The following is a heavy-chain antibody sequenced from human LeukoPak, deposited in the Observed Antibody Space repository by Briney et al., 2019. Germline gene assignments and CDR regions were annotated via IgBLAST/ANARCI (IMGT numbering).Heavy chain of an antibody. V-gene: IGHV1-69*06. CDR1: GFTFSSYA. J-gene: IGHJ5*02. CDR2: IIPIFGTA. D-gene: IGHD3-10*01. Sequence: GGSLRLSCAASGFTFSSYAMHWVRQAPGQGLEWMGGIIPIFGTANYAQKFQGRVTITAGKSTSTAYMELSSLRSEDTAVYYCARAKRPSGSYYNARWFDPWGQGTLVTVSS. CDR3: ARAKRPSGSYYNARWFDP.